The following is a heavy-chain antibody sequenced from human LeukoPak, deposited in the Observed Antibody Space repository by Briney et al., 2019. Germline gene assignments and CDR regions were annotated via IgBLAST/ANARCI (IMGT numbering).Heavy chain of an antibody. J-gene: IGHJ4*02. CDR3: ARAGTAMVTFDY. CDR1: GGSFSGYY. Sequence: SETLSLTCAVYGGSFSGYYWSWIRQPPGKGLEWIGYIYYSGSTNYNPSLKSRVTISVDTSKNQFSLKLSSVTAADTAVYYCARAGTAMVTFDYWGQGTLVTVSS. D-gene: IGHD5-18*01. V-gene: IGHV4-59*01. CDR2: IYYSGST.